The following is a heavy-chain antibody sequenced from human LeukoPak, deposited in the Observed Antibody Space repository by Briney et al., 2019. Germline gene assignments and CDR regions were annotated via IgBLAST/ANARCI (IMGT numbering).Heavy chain of an antibody. V-gene: IGHV1-18*01. CDR2: ISAYKGNT. CDR3: ARDREYSYGNPIDY. J-gene: IGHJ4*02. CDR1: GYTFTSYG. D-gene: IGHD5-18*01. Sequence: ASVKVSCKASGYTFTSYGISWVRQAPGQGLEWMGWISAYKGNTNYAQKIQGRVTMTTDTSTSTAYMELRSLRSDDTAVYYCARDREYSYGNPIDYWGQGTLVTVSS.